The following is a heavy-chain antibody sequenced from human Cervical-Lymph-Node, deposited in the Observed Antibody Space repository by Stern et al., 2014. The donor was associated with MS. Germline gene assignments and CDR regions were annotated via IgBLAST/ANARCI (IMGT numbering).Heavy chain of an antibody. D-gene: IGHD2-15*01. Sequence: QVQLVQSGSEVKKPGASVKVSCKASEYTHNNYLIHWVRQAPGKRPDWMGVINPSGATNYAQKVQDSVTMTTDASTSTFYMELSRLRSEDTAVYYCAVRYCSGGRCYSVPDVWGQGTTVIVSS. V-gene: IGHV1-46*02. CDR2: INPSGAT. J-gene: IGHJ6*02. CDR1: EYTHNNYL. CDR3: AVRYCSGGRCYSVPDV.